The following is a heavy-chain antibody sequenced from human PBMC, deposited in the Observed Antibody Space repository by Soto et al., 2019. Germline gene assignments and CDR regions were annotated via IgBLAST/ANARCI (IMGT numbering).Heavy chain of an antibody. CDR1: GFSFSSYG. CDR3: AKALGELSPESYDY. Sequence: VQLVESGGGVVQPGRSLRLSCEASGFSFSSYGMHWVRQAPGKGLEWVAFISYDGSNKYYVDSVQGRFTIFRDSSRNALYLQMNSLRPEDTAVYYCAKALGELSPESYDYWGQGTLVTVSS. J-gene: IGHJ4*02. CDR2: ISYDGSNK. D-gene: IGHD3-16*02. V-gene: IGHV3-30*18.